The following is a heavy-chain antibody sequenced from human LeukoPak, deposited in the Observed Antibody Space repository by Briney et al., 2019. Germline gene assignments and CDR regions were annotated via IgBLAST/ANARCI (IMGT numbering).Heavy chain of an antibody. CDR3: VRSGDYYGSGRNWFDP. CDR1: GFSFTTYW. D-gene: IGHD3-10*01. V-gene: IGHV5-51*01. J-gene: IGHJ5*02. Sequence: GESLKISCQGFGFSFTTYWIGWVRQLPGKGLEWMGVIYPGGSDIRYSPPFQGQVTISADKSISTAYLQWRSLKASDTAMYYCVRSGDYYGSGRNWFDPWGQGTLVTVSS. CDR2: IYPGGSDI.